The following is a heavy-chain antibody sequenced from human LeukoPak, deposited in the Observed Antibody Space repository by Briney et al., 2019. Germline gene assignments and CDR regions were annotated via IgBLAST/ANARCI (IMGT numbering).Heavy chain of an antibody. V-gene: IGHV1-2*02. CDR1: GYTFTGYY. D-gene: IGHD2-2*02. J-gene: IGHJ4*02. CDR2: INPNSGGT. CDR3: ARGSYCSSTSCYINFDY. Sequence: ASVTVSCKASGYTFTGYYMHWVRQAPGQGLEWMGWINPNSGGTNYAQKFQGRVTMTRDTSISTAYMELSRLRSDDTAVYYCARGSYCSSTSCYINFDYWGQGTLVTVSS.